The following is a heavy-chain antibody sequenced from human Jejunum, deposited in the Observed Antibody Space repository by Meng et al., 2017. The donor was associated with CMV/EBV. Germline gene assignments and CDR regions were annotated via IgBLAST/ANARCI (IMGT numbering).Heavy chain of an antibody. V-gene: IGHV3-30-3*01. D-gene: IGHD3-10*01. CDR3: VRASGGHYNEYFDY. CDR2: ISYDGNNK. Sequence: SGVTFRLYTMHWVRQAPGKGLEWVAVISYDGNNKYYADSVKGRFTISRDNSKNTLYLQMNSLRPEDTAVYYCVRASGGHYNEYFDYWGQGTVVTVSS. J-gene: IGHJ4*02. CDR1: GVTFRLYT.